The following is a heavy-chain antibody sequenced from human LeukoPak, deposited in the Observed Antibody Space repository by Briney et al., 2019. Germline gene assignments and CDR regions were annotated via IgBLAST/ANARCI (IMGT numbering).Heavy chain of an antibody. CDR1: GDSVSSINGA. J-gene: IGHJ4*02. D-gene: IGHD6-19*01. V-gene: IGHV6-1*01. CDR3: ARDVATTGWYTFDY. CDR2: TYYRSKWYS. Sequence: SQTLSLTCAISGDSVSSINGAWNWVRQSPSRGLEWLGRTYYRSKWYSDYAVPIQGRMSINPDTSKNQFTLHLFSVTPDDTAVYYCARDVATTGWYTFDYWGQGTRVAVSS.